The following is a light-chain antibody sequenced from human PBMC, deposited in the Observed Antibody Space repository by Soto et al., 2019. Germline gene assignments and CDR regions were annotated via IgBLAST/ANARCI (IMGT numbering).Light chain of an antibody. CDR1: QSVSRSF. V-gene: IGKV3-20*01. J-gene: IGKJ1*01. CDR2: GAS. CDR3: QQYDSSPWT. Sequence: EIVLMQSPGTVSLSPGERDTLSCRASQSVSRSFLAWYQQKPGQAPRLLIYGASSRATGIPDRFSGSGSGTDFTLTISRLDPEDFAVYYCQQYDSSPWTFGQGTKVEIK.